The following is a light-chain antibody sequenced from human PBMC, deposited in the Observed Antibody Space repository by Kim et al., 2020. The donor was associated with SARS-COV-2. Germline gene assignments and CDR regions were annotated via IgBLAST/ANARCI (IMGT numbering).Light chain of an antibody. CDR3: AAWDDSLNGVV. CDR1: SSNIGSNT. V-gene: IGLV1-44*01. J-gene: IGLJ2*01. Sequence: ELTQPPSASGTPGQRVTISCSGSSSNIGSNTVNWYQQLPGTAPKLLIYSNNQRPSGVPDRFSGSKSGTSASLPISWLQSEDEADYYCAAWDDSLNGVVFGGGTQLTVL. CDR2: SNN.